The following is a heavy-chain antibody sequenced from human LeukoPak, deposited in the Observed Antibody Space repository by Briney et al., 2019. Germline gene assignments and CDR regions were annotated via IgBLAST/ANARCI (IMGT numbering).Heavy chain of an antibody. J-gene: IGHJ1*01. CDR3: AKVYRYYDSSCQH. CDR1: GSTFDDYA. CDR2: ISGDGRST. D-gene: IGHD3-22*01. V-gene: IGHV3-43*02. Sequence: GGSLRLSCAASGSTFDDYAMHWVRQAPGKGLEWVSLISGDGRSTYFADSVKGRFTISRDNSKNSLYLQMNSLRTEDTALYYCAKVYRYYDSSCQHWGQGTLVTVSP.